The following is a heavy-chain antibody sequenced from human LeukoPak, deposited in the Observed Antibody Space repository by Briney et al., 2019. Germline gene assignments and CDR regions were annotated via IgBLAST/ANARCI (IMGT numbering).Heavy chain of an antibody. CDR2: IIGSGSST. V-gene: IGHV3-23*01. Sequence: GGSLRLSCAASGFTFSGYAMSWVRQAPGKGLEWVSAIIGSGSSTYYADSVKGRFTISRDNSKNTLFLQMNSLRAEDTAVYYCAKDRAQQLVLDFWGQGTLVTVSS. J-gene: IGHJ4*02. D-gene: IGHD6-13*01. CDR1: GFTFSGYA. CDR3: AKDRAQQLVLDF.